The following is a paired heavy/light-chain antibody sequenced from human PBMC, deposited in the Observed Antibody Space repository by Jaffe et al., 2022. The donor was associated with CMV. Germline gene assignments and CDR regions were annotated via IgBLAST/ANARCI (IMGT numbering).Light chain of an antibody. V-gene: IGLV3-19*01. Sequence: SSELTQDPAVSVALGQTVRITCQGDSLRSYYASWYQQKPGQAPILVISAKNNRPSGIPGRFSGSSSGNTASLTITGAQAEDEADYYCNSRDSSNNHLWVFGGGTKLTVL. CDR3: NSRDSSNNHLWV. CDR1: SLRSYY. CDR2: AKN. J-gene: IGLJ3*02.
Heavy chain of an antibody. Sequence: QVQLVEFGGGVVQPGRSLRLSCAASGFTFSSYAMNWVRQVPGKGLEWVAVIWFDGSNKYYADSVKGRFTISRDNSKDTLYLQMNSLRAEDTAIYYCARDAGGGYNYGGSYLEYWGQGTLVTVSS. CDR3: ARDAGGGYNYGGSYLEY. D-gene: IGHD3-22*01. CDR2: IWFDGSNK. J-gene: IGHJ4*02. CDR1: GFTFSSYA. V-gene: IGHV3-33*01.